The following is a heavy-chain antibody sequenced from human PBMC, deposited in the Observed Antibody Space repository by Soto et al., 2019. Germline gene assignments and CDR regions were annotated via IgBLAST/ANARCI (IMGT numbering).Heavy chain of an antibody. D-gene: IGHD1-20*01. J-gene: IGHJ6*02. CDR1: GYTFTSYA. Sequence: QVQLVQSGAEEKKPGASVKVSCKASGYTFTSYAMHWVRQAPGQRLEWMGWINAGNGNTKYSQKFQGRVTITRDTSASTAYMELSSLRSEDTAVYYCARDGSITGTTTDYYYYYGMDVWGQGTTVTVSS. V-gene: IGHV1-3*05. CDR2: INAGNGNT. CDR3: ARDGSITGTTTDYYYYYGMDV.